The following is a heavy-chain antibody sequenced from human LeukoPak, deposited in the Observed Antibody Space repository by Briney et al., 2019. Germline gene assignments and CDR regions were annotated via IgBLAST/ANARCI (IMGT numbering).Heavy chain of an antibody. CDR2: IIPIFGTA. CDR1: GYTFTSYD. J-gene: IGHJ3*02. V-gene: IGHV1-69*05. CDR3: ATKIRHGAFDI. Sequence: SVKVSCKASGYTFTSYDINWVRQAPGQGLEWMGGIIPIFGTANYAQKFQGRVTITTDESTSTAYMELSSLRSEDTAVYYCATKIRHGAFDIWGQGTMVTVSS.